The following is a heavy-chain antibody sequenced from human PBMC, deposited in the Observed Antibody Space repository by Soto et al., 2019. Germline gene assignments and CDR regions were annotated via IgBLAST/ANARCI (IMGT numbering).Heavy chain of an antibody. CDR1: GFTFDDYA. CDR2: INWNSGSI. V-gene: IGHV3-9*01. J-gene: IGHJ1*01. Sequence: PGWSLRLSCAASGFTFDDYAMHWVRQVPGKGLEWVSGINWNSGSIGYGDSVKGRFAISRDNAKNSLHLQMSSLSAEDTAFYYCVKDESINWYSGHFRHWGQGTLVTVS. D-gene: IGHD6-13*01. CDR3: VKDESINWYSGHFRH.